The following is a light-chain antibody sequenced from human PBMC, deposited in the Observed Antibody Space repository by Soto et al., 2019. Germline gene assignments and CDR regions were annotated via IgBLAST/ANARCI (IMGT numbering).Light chain of an antibody. J-gene: IGKJ4*01. V-gene: IGKV1-5*01. CDR2: DAY. CDR3: QQYESYSPLT. CDR1: QSIRSW. Sequence: DIQMTQSPSILSASVGDRVTITCRASQSIRSWLAWYQQKPGKAPKLLIHDAYSLESGVPSRFSGRRSGTEFTLTIAGLQPEDFATYYCQQYESYSPLTFGGGTKVDI.